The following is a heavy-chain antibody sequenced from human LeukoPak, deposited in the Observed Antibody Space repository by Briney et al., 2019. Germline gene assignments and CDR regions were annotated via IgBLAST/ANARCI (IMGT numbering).Heavy chain of an antibody. D-gene: IGHD5-12*01. CDR3: ARDQRAWIVIMASFDT. J-gene: IGHJ3*02. CDR1: GLTFSSYE. Sequence: GGSLRLSCAASGLTFSSYEMTWVRQAPGKGLEWVSAISGSGNATFYAPSVKGRFTISRDNSKNTLSLQMNSLRAEDTALYYCARDQRAWIVIMASFDTWGQGTMVTVSS. CDR2: ISGSGNAT. V-gene: IGHV3-48*03.